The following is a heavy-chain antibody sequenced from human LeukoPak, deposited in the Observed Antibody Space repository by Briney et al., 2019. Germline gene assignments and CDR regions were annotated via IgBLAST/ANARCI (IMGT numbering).Heavy chain of an antibody. CDR3: ARQEYYYGSGSYYSGLAFDP. CDR2: ISAYNGNT. D-gene: IGHD3-10*01. J-gene: IGHJ5*02. V-gene: IGHV1-18*01. CDR1: GYTFTSYG. Sequence: ASVKLSCRASGYTFTSYGISWVRQAPGQGLEWMGWISAYNGNTNYAQKLQGRVTMTTDTSTSTAYMELRSLRSDDTAVYYCARQEYYYGSGSYYSGLAFDPWGQGTLVTVSS.